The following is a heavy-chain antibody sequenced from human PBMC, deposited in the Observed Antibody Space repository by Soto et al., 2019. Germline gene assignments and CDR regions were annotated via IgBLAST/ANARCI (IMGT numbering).Heavy chain of an antibody. CDR3: AKVMVGHYSNFVLRYFDWYLIPEF. D-gene: IGHD3-9*01. V-gene: IGHV3-48*01. CDR1: GLTFSSYS. CDR2: ISSSSSTI. Sequence: GGSLRLSCAASGLTFSSYSMNWVRQAPGKGLEWVSYISSSSSTIYYADSVKGRFTISRDNDKNTLSLQMNSLRAEDTAVYYCAKVMVGHYSNFVLRYFDWYLIPEFWGQGSLVSVSS. J-gene: IGHJ4*02.